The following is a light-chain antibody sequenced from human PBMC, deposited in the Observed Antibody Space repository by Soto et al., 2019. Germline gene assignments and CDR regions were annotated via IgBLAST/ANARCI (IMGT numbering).Light chain of an antibody. Sequence: DIHITHSPSTVSASVGDRVTITCRASQRISTWLAWYQQRPGKAPKLLIYGASTLESGVPSRFSGSGSGTEFTLTISSLQAEDFATYYCQQYNTYWTFGQGTKV. V-gene: IGKV1-5*01. CDR1: QRISTW. J-gene: IGKJ1*01. CDR2: GAS. CDR3: QQYNTYWT.